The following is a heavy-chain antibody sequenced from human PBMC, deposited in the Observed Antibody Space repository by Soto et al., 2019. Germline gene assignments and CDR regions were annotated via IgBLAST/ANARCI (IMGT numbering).Heavy chain of an antibody. CDR2: INHSGST. V-gene: IGHV4-34*01. CDR3: ARQKKMGYYYYYGMDV. J-gene: IGHJ6*02. CDR1: GGSFSGYY. Sequence: SETLSLTCAVYGGSFSGYYWSWIRQPPGKGLEWIGEINHSGSTNYNPSLKSRVTISVDTSKNQFSLKLSSVTAADTAVYYCARQKKMGYYYYYGMDVWGQGTTVTVSS. D-gene: IGHD2-8*01.